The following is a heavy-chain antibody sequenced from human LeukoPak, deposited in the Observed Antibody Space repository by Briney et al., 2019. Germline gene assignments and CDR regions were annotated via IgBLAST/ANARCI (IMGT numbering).Heavy chain of an antibody. J-gene: IGHJ6*04. V-gene: IGHV3-74*01. Sequence: PGGSLRLSCAASGLTFSSYWMHWVRQAPGKGLVRVSRINSDGSSASYADSVKGRFTISRDNAKNSLYLQMNSLRAEDTAVYYCAELGITMIGGVWGKGTTVTISS. CDR3: AELGITMIGGV. CDR1: GLTFSSYW. CDR2: INSDGSSA. D-gene: IGHD3-10*02.